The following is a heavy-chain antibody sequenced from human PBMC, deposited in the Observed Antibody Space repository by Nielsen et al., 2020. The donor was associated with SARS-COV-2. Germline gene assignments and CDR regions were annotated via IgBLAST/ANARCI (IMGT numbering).Heavy chain of an antibody. CDR1: GFTFSTYG. V-gene: IGHV3-30*18. J-gene: IGHJ4*02. D-gene: IGHD2-15*01. CDR3: AKDWTAIVVVPSGGVDY. CDR2: ISYDGSNK. Sequence: GGSLRLSCAASGFTFSTYGMHWVRQAPGKGLEWVAAISYDGSNKYYVDSVKGRFTISRDNSKNTLYLQMSSLREGDTAVYYCAKDWTAIVVVPSGGVDYWGQGTLVTVSS.